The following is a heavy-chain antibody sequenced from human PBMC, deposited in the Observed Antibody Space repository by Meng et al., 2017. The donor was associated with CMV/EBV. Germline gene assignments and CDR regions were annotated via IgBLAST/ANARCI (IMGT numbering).Heavy chain of an antibody. CDR2: ISSSSSYI. J-gene: IGHJ3*02. CDR3: ARDLQLFRSSWHPVDI. V-gene: IGHV3-21*01. CDR1: GFTFSSYS. Sequence: ETLSLTCAASGFTFSSYSMNWVRQAPGKGLEWVSSISSSSSYIYYADSVKGRFTISRDNAKNSLYLQMNSLRAEDTAVYYCARDLQLFRSSWHPVDIWGQGIMVTVSS. D-gene: IGHD6-13*01.